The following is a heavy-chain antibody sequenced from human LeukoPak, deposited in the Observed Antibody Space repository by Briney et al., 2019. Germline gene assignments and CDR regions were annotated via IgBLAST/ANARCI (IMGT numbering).Heavy chain of an antibody. CDR1: GDSVSSSGYY. V-gene: IGHV4-39*07. D-gene: IGHD6-19*01. Sequence: SQTPSLTSSVSGDSVSSSGYYWGWIRQPPGKGLEWIGSKSYSGNTYYNPSLKSRVTISLDTSKNQFSLKLSSVIAADTAVYYCARDKSRAVADYDYWGQGTLVTVSS. J-gene: IGHJ4*02. CDR2: KSYSGNT. CDR3: ARDKSRAVADYDY.